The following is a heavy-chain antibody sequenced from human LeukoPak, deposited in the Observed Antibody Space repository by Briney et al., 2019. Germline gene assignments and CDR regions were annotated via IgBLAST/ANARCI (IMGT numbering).Heavy chain of an antibody. J-gene: IGHJ6*04. CDR3: AELGITMIGGV. V-gene: IGHV3-74*01. Sequence: PGGSLRLSCAASGFTFRSYWMHWVRHAPGKGLVWVSRINSDGSSTSYADSVKGRFTISRDNAKNSLYLQMNSLRAEDTAVYYCAELGITMIGGVWGKGTTVTISS. CDR2: INSDGSST. D-gene: IGHD3-10*02. CDR1: GFTFRSYW.